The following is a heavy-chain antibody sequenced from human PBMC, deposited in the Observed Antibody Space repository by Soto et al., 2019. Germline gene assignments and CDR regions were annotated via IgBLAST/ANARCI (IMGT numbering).Heavy chain of an antibody. CDR1: GYSFSTYW. J-gene: IGHJ3*02. CDR3: ARHSPSPPRPFDI. Sequence: GESLKISCKASGYSFSTYWIGWVRQMPGKGLEWMGMIYPPDSDTRYNPSLKGQVTISVDKSISTAYLQWSSLKAADTAIYYCARHSPSPPRPFDIWGQGTMVTVSS. CDR2: IYPPDSDT. V-gene: IGHV5-51*01.